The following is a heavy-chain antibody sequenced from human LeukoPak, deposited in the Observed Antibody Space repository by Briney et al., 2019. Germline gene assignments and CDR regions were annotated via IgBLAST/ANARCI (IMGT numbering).Heavy chain of an antibody. D-gene: IGHD3-10*01. CDR1: GFTFSSYV. Sequence: GGSLRLSCAASGFTFSSYVMHWVRQAPGKGLEWVAIISYDGSNEYYADSVKGRFTISRDNAENKLYLQMNSLRVEDTAVYYCARVALSQGLDAWGQGTLVTVSS. J-gene: IGHJ5*02. CDR2: ISYDGSNE. CDR3: ARVALSQGLDA. V-gene: IGHV3-30*04.